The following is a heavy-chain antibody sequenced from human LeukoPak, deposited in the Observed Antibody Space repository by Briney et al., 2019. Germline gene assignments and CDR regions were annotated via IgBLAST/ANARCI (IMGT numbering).Heavy chain of an antibody. CDR1: GFTFSSYA. CDR3: VRALGDA. V-gene: IGHV3-23*01. CDR2: ISGSGGST. Sequence: PGGSLRLSCAASGFTFSSYAMSWVRQAPGKGLEWVSAISGSGGSTYYADSVKGQFTISRDNAKNSLFLQMYSLRAEDTAVYYCVRALGDAWGQGTLVTVSS. D-gene: IGHD7-27*01. J-gene: IGHJ5*02.